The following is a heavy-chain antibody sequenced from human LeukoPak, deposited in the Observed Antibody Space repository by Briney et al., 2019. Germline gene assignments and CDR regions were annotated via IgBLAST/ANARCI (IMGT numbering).Heavy chain of an antibody. J-gene: IGHJ4*02. CDR2: FYYSGST. D-gene: IGHD6-19*01. CDR3: ARRYSSGWYHDY. Sequence: SETLSLTCTVSGGSISSSSYYWGWIRQPPGKGLEWIGSFYYSGSTYYNPSLKSRVTISVDTSKIQFSLKLSSVTAADTAVYYCARRYSSGWYHDYWGQGTRVTVSS. CDR1: GGSISSSSYY. V-gene: IGHV4-39*07.